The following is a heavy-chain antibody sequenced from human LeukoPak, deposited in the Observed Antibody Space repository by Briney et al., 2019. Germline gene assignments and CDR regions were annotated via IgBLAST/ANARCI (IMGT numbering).Heavy chain of an antibody. CDR1: GGTFSSYA. V-gene: IGHV1-69*13. Sequence: LGASVKVSCKASGGTFSSYAISWVRQAPGQGLEWMGGIIPIFGTANYAQKFQGRVTITADESTSTAYMELSSLRSEDTAVYYCAKSSGWPGGGWFDPWGQGTLVTVSS. CDR3: AKSSGWPGGGWFDP. D-gene: IGHD6-19*01. J-gene: IGHJ5*02. CDR2: IIPIFGTA.